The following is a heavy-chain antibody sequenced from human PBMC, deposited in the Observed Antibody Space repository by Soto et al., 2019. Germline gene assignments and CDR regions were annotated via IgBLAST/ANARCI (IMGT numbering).Heavy chain of an antibody. CDR2: VSPYNGNT. Sequence: ASVKVSCKAFGYTFTSYYFSWVRQAPGQGLEWMGWVSPYNGNTNYAEKFQGRVTMTTDTSTRTAYMALRTLRSDDTAVYYCARAPPAVESTANWYLDLWGHGTLVTVSS. D-gene: IGHD2-8*02. CDR1: GYTFTSYY. V-gene: IGHV1-18*01. J-gene: IGHJ2*01. CDR3: ARAPPAVESTANWYLDL.